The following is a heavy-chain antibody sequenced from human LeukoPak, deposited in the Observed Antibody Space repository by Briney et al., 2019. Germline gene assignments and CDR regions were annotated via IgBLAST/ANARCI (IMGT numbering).Heavy chain of an antibody. CDR2: INHSGST. V-gene: IGHV4-34*08. Sequence: PGGSLRLSCAASGFTVSSNYMSWVRQPPGKGLEWIGEINHSGSTNYNPSLKSRVTISVDTSKNQFSLRLSSVTAADTAVYYCAGSSYIGLDFWGQGTLITVSS. D-gene: IGHD3-22*01. CDR1: GFTVSSNY. CDR3: AGSSYIGLDF. J-gene: IGHJ4*02.